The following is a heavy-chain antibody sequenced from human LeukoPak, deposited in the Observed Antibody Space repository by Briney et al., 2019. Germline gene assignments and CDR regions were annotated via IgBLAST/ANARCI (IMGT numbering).Heavy chain of an antibody. D-gene: IGHD5-18*01. CDR3: ARESGLVDTAMEPESYYFDY. CDR1: GFTFSSYS. V-gene: IGHV4-34*01. CDR2: INHSGST. J-gene: IGHJ4*02. Sequence: GSLRLSCAASGFTFSSYSMNWVRQPPGKGLEWIGEINHSGSTNYNPSLKSRVTISVDTSKNQFSLKLSSVTAADTAVYYCARESGLVDTAMEPESYYFDYWGQGTLVTVSS.